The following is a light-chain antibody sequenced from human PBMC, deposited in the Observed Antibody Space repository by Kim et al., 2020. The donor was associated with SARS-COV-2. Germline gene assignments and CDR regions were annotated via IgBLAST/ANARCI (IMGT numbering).Light chain of an antibody. J-gene: IGLJ3*02. V-gene: IGLV2-23*01. CDR3: CSYAGSYWV. Sequence: QSALTQPASVSGSPGQSITISCTGTSSDVGSYNLVSWYQQHQGKAPKLMIYEGSKRPSGVSNRFSASKSGNTASLTISGLQAEDEADYYCCSYAGSYWVFGGGTQLTVL. CDR2: EGS. CDR1: SSDVGSYNL.